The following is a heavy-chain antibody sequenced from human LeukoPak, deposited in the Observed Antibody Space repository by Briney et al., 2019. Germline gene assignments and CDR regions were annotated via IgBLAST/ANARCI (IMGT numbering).Heavy chain of an antibody. CDR3: AKDLRWELVFDY. CDR2: ISGSGGST. CDR1: GFTFSSYA. D-gene: IGHD1-26*01. V-gene: IGHV3-23*01. J-gene: IGHJ4*02. Sequence: QAGGSLRLSCAASGFTFSSYAMSWVRQAPGKGLEWVSAISGSGGSTYYADSVKGRFTISRDNSKNTLYLQMNSLRAEDTAVYYCAKDLRWELVFDYWGQGTLVTVSS.